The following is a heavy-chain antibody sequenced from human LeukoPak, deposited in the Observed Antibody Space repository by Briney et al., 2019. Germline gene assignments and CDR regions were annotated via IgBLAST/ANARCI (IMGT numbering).Heavy chain of an antibody. J-gene: IGHJ4*02. CDR3: ARVPSSQQLDFDY. V-gene: IGHV4-61*01. CDR1: GGSVSSGSYY. CDR2: IYYSGST. D-gene: IGHD6-13*01. Sequence: SETLSLTCTVSGGSVSSGSYYWSWIRQPPGKGLEWIGYIYYSGSTNYNPSLKIRVTISVDTSKNQFSLKLSSVTAADTAVYYCARVPSSQQLDFDYWGQGTLVTVSS.